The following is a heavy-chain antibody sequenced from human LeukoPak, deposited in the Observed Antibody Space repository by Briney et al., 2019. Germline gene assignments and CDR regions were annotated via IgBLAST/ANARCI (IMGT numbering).Heavy chain of an antibody. CDR1: GFTFSSYG. J-gene: IGHJ4*02. D-gene: IGHD2-15*01. Sequence: GGSLRLSCAASGFTFSSYGTHWVRQAPGKGLEWVAFIRYDGGKKYYADSVKGRFTISRDNSENTLYLQMNSLRAEDTALYYCAKTGSWGSSNYYFDYWGQGTLVTVSS. CDR3: AKTGSWGSSNYYFDY. CDR2: IRYDGGKK. V-gene: IGHV3-30*02.